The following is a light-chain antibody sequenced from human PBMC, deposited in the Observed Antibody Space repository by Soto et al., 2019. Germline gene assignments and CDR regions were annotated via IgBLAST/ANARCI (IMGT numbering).Light chain of an antibody. Sequence: IQLTQSPSSLSASVGDRVTITCRASQSISTYLNWYQQKPGKAPKVLLFDASSLQSGVPSRFSGSGSGTDFTLTISSLQPEDFATYYCQQSYSTPRITFGQGTRLEIK. CDR1: QSISTY. J-gene: IGKJ5*01. CDR3: QQSYSTPRIT. V-gene: IGKV1-39*01. CDR2: DAS.